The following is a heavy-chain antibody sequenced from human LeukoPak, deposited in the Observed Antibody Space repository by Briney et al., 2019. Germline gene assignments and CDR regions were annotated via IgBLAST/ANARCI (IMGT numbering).Heavy chain of an antibody. CDR2: IYYSGST. CDR3: ARAARLTLVRGDFNY. Sequence: SETLSLTCTVSGGSISSSSYYGGWIRQPPGKGLEWIGSIYYSGSTYYNPSLKSRVTISVDTSKNQFSLKLSSVTAADTAVYYCARAARLTLVRGDFNYWGQGTLVTVSS. D-gene: IGHD3-10*01. CDR1: GGSISSSSYY. J-gene: IGHJ4*02. V-gene: IGHV4-39*01.